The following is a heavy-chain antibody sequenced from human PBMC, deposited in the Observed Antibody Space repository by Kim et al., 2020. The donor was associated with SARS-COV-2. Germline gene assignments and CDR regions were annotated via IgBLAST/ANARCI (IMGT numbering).Heavy chain of an antibody. V-gene: IGHV4-61*01. CDR3: AGATTEIAVAGMLPNFEY. D-gene: IGHD6-19*01. Sequence: SETLSLTCTVSGGSVSSGSYYWSWIRQPPGKGLEWIGYIYYSGSTNYNPSLKSRVTISVDTSKNQFSLKLSSVTAADTAGYYCAGATTEIAVAGMLPNFEYWGQGTLVTVSS. J-gene: IGHJ4*02. CDR2: IYYSGST. CDR1: GGSVSSGSYY.